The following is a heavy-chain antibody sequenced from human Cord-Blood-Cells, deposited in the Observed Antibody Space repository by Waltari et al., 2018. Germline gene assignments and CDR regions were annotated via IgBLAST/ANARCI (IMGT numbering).Heavy chain of an antibody. Sequence: QVQLQESGPGLVKPSETLSLTCTVSGGPIISDYWSWIRQPPGKGLEWIGYIYYSGSTNYNPSLKSRVTISVDTSKNQFSLKLSSVTAADTAVYYCASSVTGDAFDIWGQGTMVTVSS. J-gene: IGHJ3*02. CDR3: ASSVTGDAFDI. CDR2: IYYSGST. CDR1: GGPIISDY. V-gene: IGHV4-59*01. D-gene: IGHD7-27*01.